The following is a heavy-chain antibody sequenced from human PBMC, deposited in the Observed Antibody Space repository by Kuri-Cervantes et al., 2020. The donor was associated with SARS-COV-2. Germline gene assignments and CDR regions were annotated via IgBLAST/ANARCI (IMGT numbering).Heavy chain of an antibody. D-gene: IGHD6-13*01. CDR2: ISAYNGNT. V-gene: IGHV1-18*04. Sequence: ASVKVSCKASGYTFTSYGISWVRQAPGQGLGWMGWISAYNGNTNYAQKLQGRVTMTTDTSTSTAYMELRSLRSDDTAVYYCARRVSSSWPNWFDPWGQGTLVTVSS. CDR1: GYTFTSYG. J-gene: IGHJ5*02. CDR3: ARRVSSSWPNWFDP.